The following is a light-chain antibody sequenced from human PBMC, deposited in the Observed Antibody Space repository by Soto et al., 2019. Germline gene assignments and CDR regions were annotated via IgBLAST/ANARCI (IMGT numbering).Light chain of an antibody. CDR1: SSDVGGYNY. CDR3: SSYKSSSTPYV. Sequence: QSVLTQPASVSGSPGQSITISCTGTSSDVGGYNYVSWYQQHPGKAPKLMIYDVSNRPSGVSNRFSGSKSGNTASLTISGLQAEDEADYYCSSYKSSSTPYVFGTG. CDR2: DVS. V-gene: IGLV2-14*01. J-gene: IGLJ1*01.